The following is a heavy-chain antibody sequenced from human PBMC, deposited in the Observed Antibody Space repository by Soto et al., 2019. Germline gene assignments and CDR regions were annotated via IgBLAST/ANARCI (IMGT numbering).Heavy chain of an antibody. CDR3: TRPASRGSGGSFDP. V-gene: IGHV3-73*01. J-gene: IGHJ5*02. D-gene: IGHD2-15*01. Sequence: PGGSLRLSCAASGFTFSGSAMHWVRQASGKGLEWVGRIRSKANSYATAYAASVKGRFTISRDDSKNTAYLQMNSLKTEDTAVYYCTRPASRGSGGSFDPWGQAPLVTVSS. CDR1: GFTFSGSA. CDR2: IRSKANSYAT.